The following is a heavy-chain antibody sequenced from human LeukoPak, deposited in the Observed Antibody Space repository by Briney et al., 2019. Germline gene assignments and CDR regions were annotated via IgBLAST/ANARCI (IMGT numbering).Heavy chain of an antibody. CDR1: GFTFATSW. Sequence: GGSLGLSCAVSGFTFATSWMGWVRQAPGKGPEWVGRIKTKTDGGTTDYAAPVKGRFTISRDDSKNTLYLQMNSLKTEDTAVYYCGTGSALDFWGRGTMVTVSS. CDR2: IKTKTDGGTT. D-gene: IGHD1-14*01. CDR3: GTGSALDF. J-gene: IGHJ3*01. V-gene: IGHV3-15*01.